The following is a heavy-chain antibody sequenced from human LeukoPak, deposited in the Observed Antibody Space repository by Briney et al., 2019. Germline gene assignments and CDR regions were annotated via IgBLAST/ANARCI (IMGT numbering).Heavy chain of an antibody. CDR2: IYWDDDK. J-gene: IGHJ2*01. CDR1: GFLLTTSDGS. D-gene: IGHD1-26*01. Sequence: SGPALVRLTQTLTLICTFSGFLLTTSDGSVAWIRQSPEKALEWLALIYWDDDKRYSPSLRTRRPIAKDTSKNQVALTMTNVHPVDTATYFCSYHEPVGARCFDLWGRGTLVTVAS. CDR3: SYHEPVGARCFDL. V-gene: IGHV2-5*02.